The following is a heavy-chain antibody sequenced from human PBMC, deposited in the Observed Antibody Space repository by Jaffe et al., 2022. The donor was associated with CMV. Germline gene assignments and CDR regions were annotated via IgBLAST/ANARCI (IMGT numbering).Heavy chain of an antibody. CDR1: GFTVSSNY. D-gene: IGHD6-13*01. Sequence: EVQLVETGGGLIQPGGSLRLSCAASGFTVSSNYMSWVRQAPGKGLEWVSVIYSGGSTYYADSVKGRFTISRDNSKNTLYLQMNSLRAEDTAVYYCARDGTIAAAGTRTGANNAFDIWGQGTMVTVSS. V-gene: IGHV3-53*02. CDR2: IYSGGST. CDR3: ARDGTIAAAGTRTGANNAFDI. J-gene: IGHJ3*02.